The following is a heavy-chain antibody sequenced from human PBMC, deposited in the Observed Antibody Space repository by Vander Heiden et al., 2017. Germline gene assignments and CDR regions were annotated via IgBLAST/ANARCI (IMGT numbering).Heavy chain of an antibody. Sequence: QVQLVQSGAEVKKPPASAKISCQASGYTSNNYGFTWVRQAPGQGLECMGWINTYNGITHYAQNVQGRVTMTADTSTTTAYMELRSLRSDDTAVYYCATYSSLIPDYWGQGTLVTVSA. J-gene: IGHJ4*02. CDR3: ATYSSLIPDY. D-gene: IGHD6-13*01. CDR2: INTYNGIT. V-gene: IGHV1-18*01. CDR1: GYTSNNYG.